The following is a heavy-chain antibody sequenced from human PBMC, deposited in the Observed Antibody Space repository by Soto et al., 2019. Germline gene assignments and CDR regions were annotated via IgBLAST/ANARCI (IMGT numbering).Heavy chain of an antibody. J-gene: IGHJ4*02. Sequence: QVQLVESGGGVVQPGRSLRLSCAASGFSFSGCAMHWVRQAPGKGLEWVTVISYDGGNKYYADSVKGRFTISRDNSKNTLYLQMNSLRAEDTALYYCARDVSPIAVAGTFFGYWGQGTLVTVSS. CDR2: ISYDGGNK. D-gene: IGHD6-19*01. V-gene: IGHV3-30-3*01. CDR1: GFSFSGCA. CDR3: ARDVSPIAVAGTFFGY.